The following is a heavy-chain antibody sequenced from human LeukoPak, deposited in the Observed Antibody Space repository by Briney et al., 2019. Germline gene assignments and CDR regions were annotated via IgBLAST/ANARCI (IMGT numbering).Heavy chain of an antibody. J-gene: IGHJ4*02. D-gene: IGHD6-19*01. CDR1: GGSISSYY. Sequence: PSETLSLTCTVSGGSISSYYWSWIWQPPGKGLEWIGYIYYSGSTNYNPSLKSRVTISVDTSKNQFSLKLSSVTAADTAVYYCARDASGWYRGFDYWGQGTLVTVSS. V-gene: IGHV4-59*01. CDR3: ARDASGWYRGFDY. CDR2: IYYSGST.